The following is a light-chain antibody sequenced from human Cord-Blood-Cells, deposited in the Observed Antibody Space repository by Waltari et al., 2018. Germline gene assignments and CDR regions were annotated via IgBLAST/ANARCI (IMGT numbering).Light chain of an antibody. V-gene: IGKV4-1*01. J-gene: IGKJ3*01. Sequence: DIVMTQSPDSLAVSLGERATLNCKSSQSVLYSSNNKNYLAWYQQKPGQPPKLLIYWASTRESGVPDRVSGSGSGTDFTLTISSLQAEDVAVYYCQQYYSTPFTFGPGTKVDIK. CDR2: WAS. CDR3: QQYYSTPFT. CDR1: QSVLYSSNNKNY.